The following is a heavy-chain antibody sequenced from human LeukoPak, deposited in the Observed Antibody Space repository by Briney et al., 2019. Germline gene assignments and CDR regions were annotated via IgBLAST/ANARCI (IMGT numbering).Heavy chain of an antibody. CDR1: GYTFTGYY. Sequence: ASVKVSCKASGYTFTGYYMHWVRQAPGQGLEWMGWINPNSGGTNYAQKFQGRVTMTRDTSNSTAYMELSRLRSDDTAVYYCARDTTYYYDSSGYPYDAFDIWGQGTMVTVSS. V-gene: IGHV1-2*02. D-gene: IGHD3-22*01. J-gene: IGHJ3*02. CDR3: ARDTTYYYDSSGYPYDAFDI. CDR2: INPNSGGT.